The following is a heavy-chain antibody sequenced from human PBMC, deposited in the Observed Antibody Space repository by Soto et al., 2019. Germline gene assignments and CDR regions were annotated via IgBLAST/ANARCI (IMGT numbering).Heavy chain of an antibody. CDR2: IDNDGSSR. CDR1: GFTFSSNW. Sequence: PGGSLRLSCAASGFTFSSNWMHWVRQGPGKGLVWVSRIDNDGSSRDYADSVKGRFTISRDNSQSTVYLQMNSLRAEDTAVYYCARGSGGSGRSYYYGLDVWGQGTTVTVSS. CDR3: ARGSGGSGRSYYYGLDV. J-gene: IGHJ6*02. D-gene: IGHD3-10*01. V-gene: IGHV3-74*01.